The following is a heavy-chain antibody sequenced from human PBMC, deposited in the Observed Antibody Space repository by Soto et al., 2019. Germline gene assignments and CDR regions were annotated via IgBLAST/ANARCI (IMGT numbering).Heavy chain of an antibody. D-gene: IGHD3-22*01. V-gene: IGHV3-30-3*01. Sequence: PGESLKISCAAPGFSFSVYALHWIRQAPGEGLEWVAVISPNGNNQYYADSVKGRFTISRDTSKSTLSLQMTSLRPEDTAVYYCVRTTYFSDSSGYTRCFDYWGQGTLVTVSS. CDR3: VRTTYFSDSSGYTRCFDY. CDR2: ISPNGNNQ. CDR1: GFSFSVYA. J-gene: IGHJ4*02.